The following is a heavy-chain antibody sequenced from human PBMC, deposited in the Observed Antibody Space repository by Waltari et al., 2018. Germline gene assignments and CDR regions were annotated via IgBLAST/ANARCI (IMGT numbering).Heavy chain of an antibody. CDR3: ARALGSVDY. Sequence: EVQLVESGGGLVQPGGSLRLSCAASGFTFSSYEMNWGRQAPGKGLWCVSYISSSGSTIYYADSVKGRFTISRDNAKNSLYLQMNSLRAEDTAVYYCARALGSVDYWGQGTLVTVSS. CDR1: GFTFSSYE. CDR2: ISSSGSTI. D-gene: IGHD3-10*01. J-gene: IGHJ4*02. V-gene: IGHV3-48*03.